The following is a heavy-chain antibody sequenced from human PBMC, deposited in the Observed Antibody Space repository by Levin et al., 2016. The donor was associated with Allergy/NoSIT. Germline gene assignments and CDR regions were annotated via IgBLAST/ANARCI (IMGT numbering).Heavy chain of an antibody. CDR2: IIPILGIA. V-gene: IGHV1-69*10. D-gene: IGHD4-11*01. J-gene: IGHJ2*01. Sequence: SVKVSCKASGGTFSSYAISWVRQAPGQGLEWMGGIIPILGIANYAQKFQGRVTITADESTSTAYMELSSLRSEDTAVYYCARDGLQYTNYWYFDLWGRGTLVTVSS. CDR3: ARDGLQYTNYWYFDL. CDR1: GGTFSSYA.